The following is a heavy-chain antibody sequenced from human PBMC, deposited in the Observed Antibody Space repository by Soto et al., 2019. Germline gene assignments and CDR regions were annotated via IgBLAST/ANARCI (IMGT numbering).Heavy chain of an antibody. D-gene: IGHD3-16*01. CDR2: IYPSGTT. Sequence: PSETLSLTCAASGVSITTNGYSWSWIRQPRGKGLEWIGIIYPSGTTFYNPSLNSRVTISTDTSNNQFSLKLTSVTAADTAVYFCATYTAFAKYDFVYWGRGTLVTVSS. V-gene: IGHV4-30-2*01. CDR1: GVSITTNGYS. CDR3: ATYTAFAKYDFVY. J-gene: IGHJ4*02.